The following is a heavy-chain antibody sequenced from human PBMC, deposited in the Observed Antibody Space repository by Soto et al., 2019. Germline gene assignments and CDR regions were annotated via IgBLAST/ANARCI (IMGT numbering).Heavy chain of an antibody. V-gene: IGHV1-46*01. D-gene: IGHD3-10*01. J-gene: IGHJ6*02. Sequence: QVQLVQSGAEVKKPGASVKVSCKASGYTFTSYYMHWVRQAPGQGLERMGIINPSGGSTSYAQKFQGRVTMTRDTSTSTVYMELSSLRSEDTAVYYCARERLWFGELLGSTMDVWGQGTTVTVSS. CDR3: ARERLWFGELLGSTMDV. CDR1: GYTFTSYY. CDR2: INPSGGST.